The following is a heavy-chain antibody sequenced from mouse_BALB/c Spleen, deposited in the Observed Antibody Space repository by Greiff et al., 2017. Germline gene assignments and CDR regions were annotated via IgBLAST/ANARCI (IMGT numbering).Heavy chain of an antibody. J-gene: IGHJ2*01. CDR2: INPGSGGT. D-gene: IGHD2-12*01. Sequence: QVQLQQSGAELVRPGTSVKVSCKASGYAFTNYLIEWVKQRPGQGLEWIGVINPGSGGTNYNEKFKGKATLTADKSSSTAYMQLSSLTSDDSAVYFCARDDDASYFDYWGQGTTLTVSS. V-gene: IGHV1-54*01. CDR1: GYAFTNYL. CDR3: ARDDDASYFDY.